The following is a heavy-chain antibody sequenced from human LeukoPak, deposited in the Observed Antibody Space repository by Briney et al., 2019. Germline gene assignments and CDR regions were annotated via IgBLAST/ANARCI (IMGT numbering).Heavy chain of an antibody. J-gene: IGHJ6*02. D-gene: IGHD3-10*01. CDR3: ARYAFGAYYYGMDV. CDR2: ISTSGSTI. Sequence: GGSLRLSCAASGFTFSYYYMSWIRQAPGKGLEWVSYISTSGSTIYYADSVKGRFTISRDNAKNSLYLQMNSLRAEDTAVYYCARYAFGAYYYGMDVWGQGTTVTVSS. CDR1: GFTFSYYY. V-gene: IGHV3-11*01.